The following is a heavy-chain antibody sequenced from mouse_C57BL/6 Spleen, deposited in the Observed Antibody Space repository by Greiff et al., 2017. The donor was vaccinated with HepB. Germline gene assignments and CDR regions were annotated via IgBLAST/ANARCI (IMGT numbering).Heavy chain of an antibody. CDR3: AREGIYYGNYGGFAY. D-gene: IGHD2-1*01. J-gene: IGHJ3*01. V-gene: IGHV1-18*01. Sequence: VQLKQSGPELVKPGASVKIPCKASGYTFTDYNMDWVKQSHGKSLEWIGDINPNNGGTIYNQKFKGKATLTVDKSSSTAYMELRSLTSEDTAVYYCAREGIYYGNYGGFAYWGQGTLVTVSA. CDR1: GYTFTDYN. CDR2: INPNNGGT.